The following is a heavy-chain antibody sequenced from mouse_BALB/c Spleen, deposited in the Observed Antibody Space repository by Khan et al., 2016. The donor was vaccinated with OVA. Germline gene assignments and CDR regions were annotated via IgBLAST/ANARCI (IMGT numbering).Heavy chain of an antibody. V-gene: IGHV4-1*02. CDR3: ARPRYYGLYFDY. J-gene: IGHJ2*01. CDR2: INPDSSTI. D-gene: IGHD1-1*01. CDR1: GFDFSRYW. Sequence: EVKLLESGGGLVQPGGSLKLSCAASGFDFSRYWMSWVRQAPGKGLEWIGQINPDSSTINYTPSLKDKFIISRDDAKNTLYLQMSKVRSEDTALYYCARPRYYGLYFDYWGQGTTRTVSS.